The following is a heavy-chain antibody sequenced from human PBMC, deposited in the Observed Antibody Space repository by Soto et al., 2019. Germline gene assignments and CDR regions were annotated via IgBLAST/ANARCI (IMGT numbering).Heavy chain of an antibody. Sequence: GGSLRLSCAASGFTFSSYAMHWVRQAPGKGLEWVAVISYDGSNKYYADSVKGRFAISRDNSKNTLCLQMNSLRAEDTAVYYCARVMGLNDFWSGYLSHGMDVWGQGTTVTVSS. CDR1: GFTFSSYA. CDR3: ARVMGLNDFWSGYLSHGMDV. D-gene: IGHD3-3*01. CDR2: ISYDGSNK. J-gene: IGHJ6*02. V-gene: IGHV3-30*09.